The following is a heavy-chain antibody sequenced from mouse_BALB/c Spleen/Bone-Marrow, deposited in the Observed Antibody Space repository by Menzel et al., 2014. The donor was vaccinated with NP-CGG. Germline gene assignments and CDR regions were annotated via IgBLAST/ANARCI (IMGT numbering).Heavy chain of an antibody. V-gene: IGHV2-9*02. CDR1: GFSLTSYA. D-gene: IGHD4-1*01. Sequence: QVQLQQSGPGLVAPSQSLSITCTVSGFSLTSYAIHWVRQPPGKGLEWLGVIWTGGITDYNSALMSRLSISKDNSKSQVFLKMTGLQTDDTAMYYCARDILGPWFAYWGQGTLVTVSS. J-gene: IGHJ3*01. CDR2: IWTGGIT. CDR3: ARDILGPWFAY.